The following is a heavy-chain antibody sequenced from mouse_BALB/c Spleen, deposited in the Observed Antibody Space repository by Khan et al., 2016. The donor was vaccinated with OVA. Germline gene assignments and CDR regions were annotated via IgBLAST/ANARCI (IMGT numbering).Heavy chain of an antibody. CDR2: ISDGGSYT. V-gene: IGHV5-4*02. CDR3: ARGYYCDPFAY. D-gene: IGHD2-13*01. CDR1: GFTFSDYY. J-gene: IGHJ3*01. Sequence: EVELVESGGGLVKPGGSLKLSCAASGFTFSDYYMYWVRKTPEKRLEWLATISDGGSYTYYPDSVKGRFTISRDDAQNNLYLQMSSLKSEDTAMYYCARGYYCDPFAYWGQGTLVTISA.